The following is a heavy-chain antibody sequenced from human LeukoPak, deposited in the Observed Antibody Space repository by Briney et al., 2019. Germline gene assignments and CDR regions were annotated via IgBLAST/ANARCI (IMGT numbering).Heavy chain of an antibody. CDR1: GGSFSGYY. V-gene: IGHV4-34*01. CDR2: INHSGST. J-gene: IGHJ4*02. Sequence: SETLSLTCAAYGGSFSGYYWSWIRQPPGKGLGWIGEINHSGSTNYNPSLKSRVTISVDTSKNQFSLKLSSVTAADTAIYYCARFGELPNHYPFDYWGQGTLVTVSS. D-gene: IGHD3-10*01. CDR3: ARFGELPNHYPFDY.